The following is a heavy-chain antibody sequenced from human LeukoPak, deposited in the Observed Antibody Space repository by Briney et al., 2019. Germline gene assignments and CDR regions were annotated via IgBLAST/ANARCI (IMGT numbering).Heavy chain of an antibody. D-gene: IGHD2-2*02. CDR1: GGSISSGGCY. CDR2: IYYSGST. CDR3: ARVARYCSSTSCHIFDY. Sequence: PSETLSLTCTVSGGSISSGGCYWSWIRQHPGKGLEWIGYIYYSGSTYYNPSLKSRVTISVDTSKNQFSLKLSSVTAADTAVYYCARVARYCSSTSCHIFDYWGQGTLVTVSS. V-gene: IGHV4-31*03. J-gene: IGHJ4*02.